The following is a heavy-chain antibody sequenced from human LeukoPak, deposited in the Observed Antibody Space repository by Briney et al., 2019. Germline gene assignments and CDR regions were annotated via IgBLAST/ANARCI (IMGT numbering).Heavy chain of an antibody. CDR2: IIPIFGTA. CDR1: GGTFSSYA. D-gene: IGHD4-17*01. Sequence: ASVKVSCKASGGTFSSYAISWVRQAPGQGLEWMGGIIPIFGTANYAQKFQGRVTITADESTSTAYMELSSLRSEDTAVYYCARGSRDYGDYRDAFDIWGQGTMVTVSS. J-gene: IGHJ3*02. CDR3: ARGSRDYGDYRDAFDI. V-gene: IGHV1-69*13.